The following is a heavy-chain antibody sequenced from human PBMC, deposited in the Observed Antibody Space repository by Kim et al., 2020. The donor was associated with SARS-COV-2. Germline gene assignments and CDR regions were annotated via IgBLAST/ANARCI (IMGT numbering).Heavy chain of an antibody. D-gene: IGHD1-1*01. CDR2: IRNTVNSYAT. Sequence: GGSLRLSCAASGFTFSGASMHWVRQASGKGLEWVGRIRNTVNSYATAYAASVKGRFTVSRDDSKNTAYLQMNSLKTEDTAVYYCIGKTVSGTLFWGQGTLVTLSS. V-gene: IGHV3-73*01. J-gene: IGHJ4*02. CDR3: IGKTVSGTLF. CDR1: GFTFSGAS.